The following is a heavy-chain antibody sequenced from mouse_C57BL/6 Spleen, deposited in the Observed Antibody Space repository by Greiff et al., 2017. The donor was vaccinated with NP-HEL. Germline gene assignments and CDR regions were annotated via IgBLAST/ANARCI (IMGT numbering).Heavy chain of an antibody. CDR3: TRPSTLYYFDY. J-gene: IGHJ2*01. CDR1: GFTFSDAW. Sequence: EVKVVESGGGLVQPGGSMKLSCAASGFTFSDAWMDWVRQSPEKGLEWVAEIRNKANNHATYYAESVKGRFTISRDDSKSSVYLQMNSLRAEDTGIYYCTRPSTLYYFDYWGQGTTLTVSS. V-gene: IGHV6-6*01. CDR2: IRNKANNHAT. D-gene: IGHD4-1*02.